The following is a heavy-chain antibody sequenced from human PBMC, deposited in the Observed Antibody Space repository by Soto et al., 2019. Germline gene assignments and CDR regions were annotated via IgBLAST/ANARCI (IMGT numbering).Heavy chain of an antibody. CDR1: GDSIGSYY. CDR3: ARDKITGLFDY. D-gene: IGHD2-8*02. J-gene: IGHJ4*02. Sequence: SETLSLTCTVSGDSIGSYYWSWIRQPPGKGLEWIGYIYDSGSNHYSPSLKSRVTISEDTSKNQISLKLGSVTAADTAVYYCARDKITGLFDYWGQGTLVTVSS. CDR2: IYDSGSN. V-gene: IGHV4-59*12.